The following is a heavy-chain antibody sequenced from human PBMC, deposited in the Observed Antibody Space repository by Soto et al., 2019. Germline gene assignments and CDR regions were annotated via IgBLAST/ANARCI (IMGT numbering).Heavy chain of an antibody. CDR2: IHHSGST. Sequence: SETLSLTCAVYGGSFSGYYWTWIRQPPGKGLEWIGEIHHSGSTNYNPSLKSRVTISVDTSKNQFSLNLNSVTAADTAVYYCARGQLRRVDYWGQGYMVTV. J-gene: IGHJ4*02. CDR3: ARGQLRRVDY. V-gene: IGHV4-34*01. CDR1: GGSFSGYY.